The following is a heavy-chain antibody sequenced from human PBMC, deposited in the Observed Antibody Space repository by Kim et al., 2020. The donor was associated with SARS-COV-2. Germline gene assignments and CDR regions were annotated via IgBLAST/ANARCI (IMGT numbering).Heavy chain of an antibody. Sequence: GGSLRLSCAASEFTFSSYNMNWVRQAPGKGLEWVSFISGRLNYIYYADSVKGRFTISRDNAKNSLYLQMNSLRAEDTAVYYCATGGEGPVDYWGQGTLVT. CDR1: EFTFSSYN. J-gene: IGHJ4*02. CDR2: ISGRLNYI. D-gene: IGHD3-16*01. CDR3: ATGGEGPVDY. V-gene: IGHV3-21*01.